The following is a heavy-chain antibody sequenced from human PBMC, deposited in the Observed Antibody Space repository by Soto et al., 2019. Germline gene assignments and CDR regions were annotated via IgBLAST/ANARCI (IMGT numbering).Heavy chain of an antibody. V-gene: IGHV3-21*01. CDR1: GFTFSSYS. CDR2: ISSSSSYI. Sequence: EVQLVESGGGLVKPGGSLRLSCAASGFTFSSYSMNWVRQAPGKGLEWVSSISSSSSYIYYADSVKGRFTISRDNDKNSLYLQMNSLRAEDTAVYYCARDDYDFWSGYYTSNDYWGQGTLVTVSS. CDR3: ARDDYDFWSGYYTSNDY. J-gene: IGHJ4*02. D-gene: IGHD3-3*01.